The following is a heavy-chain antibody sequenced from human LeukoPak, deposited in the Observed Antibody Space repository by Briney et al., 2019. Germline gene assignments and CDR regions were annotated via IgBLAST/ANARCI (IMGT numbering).Heavy chain of an antibody. CDR1: GGSVNNNAYY. CDR3: ARDPLYSSSAD. Sequence: SETLSLTCTVSGGSVNNNAYYWGWVRQPPGKGLEYIGNVYYSGITYYNPSLQSRVTISVDTSNNQFSLKLSSVTAADTAVYYCARDPLYSSSADWGQGTLVTVSS. V-gene: IGHV4-39*02. J-gene: IGHJ4*02. CDR2: VYYSGIT. D-gene: IGHD6-6*01.